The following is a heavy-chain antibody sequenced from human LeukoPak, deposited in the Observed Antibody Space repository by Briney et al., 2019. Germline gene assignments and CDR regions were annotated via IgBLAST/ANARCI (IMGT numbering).Heavy chain of an antibody. Sequence: SETLSLTCTVSGGSISSYYWSWIRQPPGKGLEWIGYIYYSGSPNYNPSLKSRVTISVDTSKNQFSLKLSSVTAADTAVYYCARSYSYGPARGMDVWGQGTTVTVSS. CDR1: GGSISSYY. CDR2: IYYSGSP. CDR3: ARSYSYGPARGMDV. V-gene: IGHV4-59*08. J-gene: IGHJ6*02. D-gene: IGHD5-18*01.